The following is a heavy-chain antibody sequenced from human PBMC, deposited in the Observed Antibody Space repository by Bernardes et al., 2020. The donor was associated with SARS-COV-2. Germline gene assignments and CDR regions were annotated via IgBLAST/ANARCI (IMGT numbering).Heavy chain of an antibody. D-gene: IGHD3-16*01. CDR3: ALPPTNYDRYGMDL. CDR1: GYTFTGYY. V-gene: IGHV1-2*02. CDR2: ITPNSGGT. Sequence: ASVKVSCKASGYTFTGYYIHWVRQAPGQGLEWMGWITPNSGGTTYAQKFQGRVTLTRDTSISTAYMELSRVRSDDTAVYYCALPPTNYDRYGMDLWGQGTTVTGS. J-gene: IGHJ6*02.